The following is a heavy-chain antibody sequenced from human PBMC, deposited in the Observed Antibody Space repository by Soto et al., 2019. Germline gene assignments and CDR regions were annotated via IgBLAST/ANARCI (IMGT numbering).Heavy chain of an antibody. V-gene: IGHV1-69*01. D-gene: IGHD2-15*01. CDR3: ARDCSGCSCHPPAFDI. CDR2: IIPIFGTA. J-gene: IGHJ3*02. CDR1: GGTFSSYA. Sequence: QVQLVQSGAEVKKPGSSVKVSCKASGGTFSSYAISWVRQAPGQGLEWMGGIIPIFGTANYAQKFQGRVTITADESTSTAYMELSSLRSEDTAVYYCARDCSGCSCHPPAFDIWGQGTMVTVSS.